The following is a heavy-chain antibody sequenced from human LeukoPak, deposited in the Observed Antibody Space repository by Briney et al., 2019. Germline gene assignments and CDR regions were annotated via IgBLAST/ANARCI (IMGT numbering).Heavy chain of an antibody. Sequence: GGSLRLSCATSGIKFADYGLMWVRQRPGKGLEWVTGITWNNFVPGYADSVKGRFSISRDNANKSIYLQMDSLRADDTALYYCARDHDLTYVGPVFDPWGQGTLVTVSS. CDR2: ITWNNFVP. CDR1: GIKFADYG. CDR3: ARDHDLTYVGPVFDP. J-gene: IGHJ5*02. D-gene: IGHD1-1*01. V-gene: IGHV3-20*04.